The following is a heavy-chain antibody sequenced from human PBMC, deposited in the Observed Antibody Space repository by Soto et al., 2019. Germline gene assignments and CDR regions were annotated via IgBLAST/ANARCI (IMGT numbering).Heavy chain of an antibody. Sequence: GGSLRLSCAASGFTFSSYSMNWVRQAPGKGLEWVSSISSNSIYIYYADSLKGRFTISRDNAKNSLYLQMNSLRAEDTAVYYCASTVGGRSSWRWFDPWGQGTLVTVSS. D-gene: IGHD6-13*01. J-gene: IGHJ5*02. V-gene: IGHV3-21*01. CDR2: ISSNSIYI. CDR1: GFTFSSYS. CDR3: ASTVGGRSSWRWFDP.